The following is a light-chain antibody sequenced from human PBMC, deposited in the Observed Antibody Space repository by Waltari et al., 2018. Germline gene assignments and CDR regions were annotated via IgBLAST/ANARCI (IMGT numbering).Light chain of an antibody. CDR3: SSYAGSNNLV. CDR1: SSDVGGYNY. CDR2: EVS. Sequence: QSALTQPPSASGSPGQSVTISCTGTSSDVGGYNYVSWYQQRPGKAPKLIISEVSQRPSGVPDRFSASKSGNTASLTVSGLQAEDEADYYCSSYAGSNNLVFGGGTKLTVL. J-gene: IGLJ2*01. V-gene: IGLV2-8*01.